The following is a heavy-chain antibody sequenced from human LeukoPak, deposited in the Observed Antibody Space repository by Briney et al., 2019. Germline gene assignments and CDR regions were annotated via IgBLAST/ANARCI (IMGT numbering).Heavy chain of an antibody. CDR2: IYYSGST. CDR1: GGSISSYY. J-gene: IGHJ4*02. D-gene: IGHD5-18*01. CDR3: ARYSYGYDY. Sequence: SETLSLTCTVSGGSISSYYWSWIRQPPGKGLEWIGYIYYSGSTNYNPSLKSRVTISVDTSKNQFSLKLSSVPAADTAVYSCARYSYGYDYWGQGTLVTVSS. V-gene: IGHV4-59*01.